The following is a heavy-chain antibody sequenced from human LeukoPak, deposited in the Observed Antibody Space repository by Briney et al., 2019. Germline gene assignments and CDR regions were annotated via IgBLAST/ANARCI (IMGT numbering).Heavy chain of an antibody. V-gene: IGHV4-59*01. CDR3: ARHRYYYDSSGYYYQP. D-gene: IGHD3-22*01. Sequence: SETLSLTCTVSGASISSYYWSWIRQPPGKGLEWIGYIYYSGSTNYNPSLRSRVTISVDTSKNQFSLRLSSVTAADTAVYYCARHRYYYDSSGYYYQPWGQGTLVTVSS. CDR1: GASISSYY. CDR2: IYYSGST. J-gene: IGHJ5*02.